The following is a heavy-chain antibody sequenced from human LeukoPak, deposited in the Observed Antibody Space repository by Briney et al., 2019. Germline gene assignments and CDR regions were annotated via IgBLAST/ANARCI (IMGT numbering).Heavy chain of an antibody. J-gene: IGHJ4*02. CDR2: ISYDGSDK. V-gene: IGHV3-30*01. D-gene: IGHD3-10*01. CDR1: GFSFSTYA. Sequence: GGSLRLSCAASGFSFSTYAIHWIRQAPGKGLEWVAVISYDGSDKYYADSVKGRFTISRDNSKNTLYLQMNSLRAEDTAVYYCARVHKEFLGPLFDYWGQGTLVTVSS. CDR3: ARVHKEFLGPLFDY.